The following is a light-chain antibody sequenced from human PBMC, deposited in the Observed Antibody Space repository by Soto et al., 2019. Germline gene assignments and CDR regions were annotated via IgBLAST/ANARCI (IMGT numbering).Light chain of an antibody. Sequence: DIQMTQSPSSLSASVGDRVTITCRASQSISSYLNWYQQKPGKAPKLLVYAASSLQSGVPSRFSGSGSGTDFTLTISSLQLEDFATYYCQQSYSTPRTFGQGTKVAIK. V-gene: IGKV1-39*01. J-gene: IGKJ1*01. CDR1: QSISSY. CDR3: QQSYSTPRT. CDR2: AAS.